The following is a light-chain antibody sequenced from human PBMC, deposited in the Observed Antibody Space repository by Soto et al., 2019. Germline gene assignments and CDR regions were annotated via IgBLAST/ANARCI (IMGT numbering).Light chain of an antibody. CDR2: GAS. Sequence: EIVLTQSPGTLSLSPGERATLSCRASQSVSSSYLARYQQKPGQAPRLLIYGASSRATGIPDRFSGSGSGTDFTLNISRLEPEDFAVYYCQQYGSSPRTFGQGPKLEIK. CDR1: QSVSSSY. V-gene: IGKV3-20*01. CDR3: QQYGSSPRT. J-gene: IGKJ2*01.